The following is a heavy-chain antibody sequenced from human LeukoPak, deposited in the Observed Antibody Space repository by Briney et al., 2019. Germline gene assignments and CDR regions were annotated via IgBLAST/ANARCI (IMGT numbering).Heavy chain of an antibody. CDR2: IYYSGST. CDR1: GGSISSGGYY. CDR3: ARANYELELPSPPTFDY. Sequence: PSETLSLTCTVSGGSISSGGYYWSWIRQHPGKGLEWIGYIYYSGSTYYNPSLKSRVTISVDTSKNQFSLKLSSVTAADTAVYYCARANYELELPSPPTFDYWGQGTLVTVSS. D-gene: IGHD1-7*01. V-gene: IGHV4-31*03. J-gene: IGHJ4*02.